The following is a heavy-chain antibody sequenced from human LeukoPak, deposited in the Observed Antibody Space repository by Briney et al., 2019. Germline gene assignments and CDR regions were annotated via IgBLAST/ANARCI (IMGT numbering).Heavy chain of an antibody. CDR1: GFTFSSYA. CDR3: ARDSPSYYDFWSGYEGRGYNWFDP. J-gene: IGHJ5*02. D-gene: IGHD3-3*01. Sequence: GRSLRLSCAASGFTFSSYAMRWVRQAPGKGLEWVAVISYDGSNKYYADSVKGRFTISRDNSKNTLYLQMNSLRAEDTAVYYCARDSPSYYDFWSGYEGRGYNWFDPWGQGTLVTVSS. V-gene: IGHV3-30-3*01. CDR2: ISYDGSNK.